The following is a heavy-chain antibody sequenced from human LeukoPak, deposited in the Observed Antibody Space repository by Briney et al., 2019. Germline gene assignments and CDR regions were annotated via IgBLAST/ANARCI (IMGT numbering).Heavy chain of an antibody. CDR2: IYHSGST. J-gene: IGHJ4*02. CDR3: ARYAVVPAAMTFDY. CDR1: GYSISGGYY. Sequence: SETLSLTCTVSGYSISGGYYWGWIRQPPGKGLEWIGSIYHSGSTYYTPSLKSRVTISVDTSKNQFSLKLSSVTAADTAVYYCARYAVVPAAMTFDYWGQGTLVTVSS. D-gene: IGHD2-2*01. V-gene: IGHV4-38-2*02.